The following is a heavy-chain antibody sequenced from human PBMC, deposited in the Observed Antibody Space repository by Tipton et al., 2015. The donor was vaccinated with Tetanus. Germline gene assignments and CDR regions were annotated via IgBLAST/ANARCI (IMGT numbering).Heavy chain of an antibody. CDR3: ARGWGSSWYYFDY. CDR1: GGSVRSGSYY. J-gene: IGHJ4*02. CDR2: IYTSGST. Sequence: TLSLTCTVSGGSVRSGSYYWNWIRQPPGKGLEWIGRIYTSGSTNYNPSLKSRVIMSVDTSRRQFSLKLNSVTAADTAVYYCARGWGSSWYYFDYWGQGILVTVSS. D-gene: IGHD6-13*01. V-gene: IGHV4-61*02.